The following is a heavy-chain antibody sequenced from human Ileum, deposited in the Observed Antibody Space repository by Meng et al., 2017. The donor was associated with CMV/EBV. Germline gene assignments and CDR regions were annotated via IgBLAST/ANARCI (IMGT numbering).Heavy chain of an antibody. J-gene: IGHJ5*02. Sequence: ISSSSYSWGWIRQPPGKGLEWIGSIYYSGSTYYNPSLKSRVTISVDTSKNQFSLKLSSVTAADTAVYYCASRYDFWSGYSPLTKFDPWGQGTLVTVSS. CDR3: ASRYDFWSGYSPLTKFDP. D-gene: IGHD3-3*01. V-gene: IGHV4-39*07. CDR2: IYYSGST. CDR1: ISSSSYS.